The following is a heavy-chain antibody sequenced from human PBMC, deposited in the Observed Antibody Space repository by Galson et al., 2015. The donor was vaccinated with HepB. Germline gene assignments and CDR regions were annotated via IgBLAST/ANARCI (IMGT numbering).Heavy chain of an antibody. CDR2: IVPIFGTA. CDR3: ARLYCSSTSCSNYYYYYMDV. V-gene: IGHV1-69*13. Sequence: SVKVSCKASGGTFSSYAISWVRQAPGQGLEWMGGIVPIFGTANYAQKFQGRVTITADESTSTAYMELSSLRSEDTAMYYCARLYCSSTSCSNYYYYYMDVWGRGTTVTVSS. D-gene: IGHD2-2*01. J-gene: IGHJ6*03. CDR1: GGTFSSYA.